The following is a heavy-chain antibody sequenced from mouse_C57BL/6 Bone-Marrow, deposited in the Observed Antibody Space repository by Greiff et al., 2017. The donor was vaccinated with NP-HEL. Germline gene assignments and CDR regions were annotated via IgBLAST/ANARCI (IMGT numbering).Heavy chain of an antibody. CDR3: ANNYYGSSYLYWYFDV. Sequence: QVQLQQPGAELVKPGASAKMSCKASGYTFTSYWITWVKQRPGQGLEWIGDIYPGSGSTNYNEKFKSKATLTVDTSSSTAYMQLSSLTSEDSAVYYCANNYYGSSYLYWYFDVWGTGTTVTVSS. D-gene: IGHD1-1*01. CDR1: GYTFTSYW. CDR2: IYPGSGST. V-gene: IGHV1-55*01. J-gene: IGHJ1*03.